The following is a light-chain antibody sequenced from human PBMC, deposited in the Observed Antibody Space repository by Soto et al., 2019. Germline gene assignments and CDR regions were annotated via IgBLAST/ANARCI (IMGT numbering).Light chain of an antibody. V-gene: IGKV1-39*01. J-gene: IGKJ4*01. CDR1: QTLFTY. CDR2: GAS. Sequence: DIQMTQPPSSLSASVGDRVTITCRASQTLFTYLNWYQHNPGKAPKLLIYGASTLKSGVPSRFSASGSGTDFTLTISGLQPEDFATYYCQQNYITPPFTFGGGTKVE. CDR3: QQNYITPPFT.